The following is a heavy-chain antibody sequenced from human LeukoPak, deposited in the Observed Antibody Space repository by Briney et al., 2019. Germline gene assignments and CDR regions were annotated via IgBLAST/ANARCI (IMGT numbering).Heavy chain of an antibody. CDR2: IIPIFGTT. CDR3: ARPRFPYYRLSGADYQYMDV. D-gene: IGHD2/OR15-2a*01. CDR1: GYTFTSYD. J-gene: IGHJ6*03. Sequence: GASVKVSCKASGYTFTSYDINWVRQAPGQGLEWMGGIIPIFGTTNHAQKFQGRVRITADKPTSTAYMELSSLRSEDTAVYYCARPRFPYYRLSGADYQYMDVWGKGTTVTVSS. V-gene: IGHV1-69*06.